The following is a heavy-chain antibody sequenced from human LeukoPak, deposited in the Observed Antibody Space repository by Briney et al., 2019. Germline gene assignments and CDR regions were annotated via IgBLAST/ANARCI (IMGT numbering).Heavy chain of an antibody. D-gene: IGHD6-19*01. CDR3: VRGADTTGRYLGWWFDL. CDR2: IYTSGST. V-gene: IGHV4-4*07. Sequence: SETLSLTCTVSGGSISSYYWSWIRQPAGKGLEWIGRIYTSGSTNYNPTLKSRVTMSVDTSKNQFSLKLSSVTAADTAVYYCVRGADTTGRYLGWWFDLWGRGTLVTVSS. CDR1: GGSISSYY. J-gene: IGHJ2*01.